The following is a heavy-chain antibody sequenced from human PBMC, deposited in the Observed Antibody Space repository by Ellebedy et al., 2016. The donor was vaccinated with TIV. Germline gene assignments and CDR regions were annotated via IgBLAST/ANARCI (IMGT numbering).Heavy chain of an antibody. CDR3: GLKMDS. J-gene: IGHJ4*02. CDR1: GFTFSSYG. V-gene: IGHV3-33*03. Sequence: GGSLRLXXAASGFTFSSYGMHWVRQAPGKGLEWVAVIWYDGSNKYYADSVKGRFTISRDNAKNSVYLEMNSLRVEDTAVYYCGLKMDSWGQGALVTVSS. CDR2: IWYDGSNK. D-gene: IGHD5-24*01.